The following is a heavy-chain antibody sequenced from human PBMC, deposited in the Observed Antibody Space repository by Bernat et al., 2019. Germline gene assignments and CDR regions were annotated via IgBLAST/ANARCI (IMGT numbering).Heavy chain of an antibody. CDR3: AYSSSPLYYFDY. Sequence: VQLVESGGGLVRPGGSLRLSCAASGFTFSTYWMHWVRQAPGKGLEWVAVISYDGSNKYYADSVKGRFTISRDNSKNTLYLQMNSLRAEDTAVYYCAYSSSPLYYFDYWGQGTLVTVSS. CDR2: ISYDGSNK. J-gene: IGHJ4*02. CDR1: GFTFSTYW. V-gene: IGHV3-30*03. D-gene: IGHD6-13*01.